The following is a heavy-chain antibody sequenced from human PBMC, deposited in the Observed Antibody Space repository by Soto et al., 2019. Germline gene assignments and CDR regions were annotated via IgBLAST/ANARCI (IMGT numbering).Heavy chain of an antibody. CDR3: AKRGYRGYSGSYHIDY. V-gene: IGHV3-23*01. CDR1: GFTFSSYA. Sequence: GGSLRLSCAASGFTFSSYAMSWVRQAPGKGLEWVSAISGSGGSTYYADSVKGRFTISRDNSKNTLYLQMNSLRAEDTAVYYCAKRGYRGYSGSYHIDYWGQGTLVTVSS. CDR2: ISGSGGST. D-gene: IGHD1-26*01. J-gene: IGHJ4*02.